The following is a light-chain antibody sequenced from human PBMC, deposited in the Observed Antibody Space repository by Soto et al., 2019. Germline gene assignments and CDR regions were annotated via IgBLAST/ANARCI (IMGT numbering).Light chain of an antibody. CDR2: EGS. V-gene: IGLV2-14*02. CDR3: SSYTITHIPVI. Sequence: QSVLTQPASVSGSPGQTITISCTGTSTDIGSYDLVSWYQQHPGKVPKLMIYEGSKRPSGVSYRFSASKSGNTASLTISGLQAEDEADYYCSSYTITHIPVIFGGGTQLTVL. J-gene: IGLJ2*01. CDR1: STDIGSYDL.